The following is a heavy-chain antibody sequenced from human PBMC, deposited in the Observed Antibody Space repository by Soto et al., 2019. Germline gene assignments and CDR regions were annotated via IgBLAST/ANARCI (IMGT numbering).Heavy chain of an antibody. Sequence: PSETLSLTCTVSGGSISSYYWSWIRQPPGKGLEWIGYIYYSGSTNYNPSLKSRVTISVDTSKNQFSLKLSSVTAADTAVYYCARLGGYCSTTTCYGYYAMDVWGQGTTVTVSS. V-gene: IGHV4-59*01. D-gene: IGHD2-2*01. CDR3: ARLGGYCSTTTCYGYYAMDV. CDR1: GGSISSYY. CDR2: IYYSGST. J-gene: IGHJ6*02.